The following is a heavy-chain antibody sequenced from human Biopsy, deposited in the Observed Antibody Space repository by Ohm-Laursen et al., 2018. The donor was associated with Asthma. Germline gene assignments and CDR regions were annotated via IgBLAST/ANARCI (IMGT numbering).Heavy chain of an antibody. V-gene: IGHV1-69*17. CDR2: IIPIFGIA. Sequence: SSVKVSCKVSGGTFSSYAISWVRQAPGQGLEWMGGIIPIFGIANHAQKFQGRVTITADKSTSTAYMELSSLRSEYTAVYYCARGGSYSSRRYYFDYWGQGTLVTVSS. D-gene: IGHD1-26*01. CDR3: ARGGSYSSRRYYFDY. CDR1: GGTFSSYA. J-gene: IGHJ4*02.